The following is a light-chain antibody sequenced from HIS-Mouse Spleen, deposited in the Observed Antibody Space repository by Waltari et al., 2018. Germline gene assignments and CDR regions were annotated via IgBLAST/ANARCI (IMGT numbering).Light chain of an antibody. CDR3: YSTDSSGNHRV. V-gene: IGLV3-10*01. CDR2: EDS. J-gene: IGLJ2*01. CDR1: ALPNKY. Sequence: SYELTQPPSVSVSPGQTARITCSGDALPNKYAHSYQQKSGPAPVLVIYEDSKRPSGIPERFSGSSSGTMATLTISGAQVEDEADYYCYSTDSSGNHRVFGGGTKLTVL.